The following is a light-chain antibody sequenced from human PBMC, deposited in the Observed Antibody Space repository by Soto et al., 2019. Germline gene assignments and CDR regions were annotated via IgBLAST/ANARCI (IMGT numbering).Light chain of an antibody. CDR3: QQSYRIPPT. CDR2: GAS. Sequence: DIPMTQSPSSLSASVGDTVTITCRANQTFSGHLNWYQQKPGKAPNLLIYGASFLQSGVPSRFSGSGSGTDFTLTISSLQPEDSSTYYCQQSYRIPPTFGQGTKVEI. CDR1: QTFSGH. V-gene: IGKV1-39*01. J-gene: IGKJ2*01.